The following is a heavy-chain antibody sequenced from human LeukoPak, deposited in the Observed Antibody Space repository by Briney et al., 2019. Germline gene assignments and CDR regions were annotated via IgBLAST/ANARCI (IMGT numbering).Heavy chain of an antibody. J-gene: IGHJ2*01. V-gene: IGHV4-30-2*01. CDR3: AREDWYFDL. CDR1: GGSISSGGYY. CDR2: IYHSGTT. Sequence: SQTLSLTCTVSGGSISSGGYYWSWIRQPPGKGLEWIGYIYHSGTTYSNPSLKSRVTISVDRSKNQFSLKLSSVTAADTAVYYCAREDWYFDLWGRGTLVTVSS.